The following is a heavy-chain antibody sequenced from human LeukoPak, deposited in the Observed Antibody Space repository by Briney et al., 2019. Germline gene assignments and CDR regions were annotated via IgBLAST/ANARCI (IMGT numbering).Heavy chain of an antibody. Sequence: SETLSLTCAVYGGSFSGYYWSWIRQPPGKGLEWIGEINHSGSTNYNPSLKSRVTISVDTSKNQFSLKLSPVTAADTAVYYCARGHLRYSYWGQGTLVTVSS. CDR1: GGSFSGYY. J-gene: IGHJ4*02. V-gene: IGHV4-34*01. CDR3: ARGHLRYSY. D-gene: IGHD3-9*01. CDR2: INHSGST.